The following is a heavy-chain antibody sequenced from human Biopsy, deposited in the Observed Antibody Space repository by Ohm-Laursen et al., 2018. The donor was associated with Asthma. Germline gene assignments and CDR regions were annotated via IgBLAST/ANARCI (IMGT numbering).Heavy chain of an antibody. J-gene: IGHJ3*02. V-gene: IGHV1-3*01. Sequence: GASVTVSCNASGYTFINYAIHWVRQAPGQRLEWMGWINAGNGNTKYSEKFQGRVTITRDTSASTAYMDLSSLRSEDTAVYYCARTYYDFLTGQVNDALAMWGQGTVVTVSS. CDR1: GYTFINYA. CDR2: INAGNGNT. D-gene: IGHD3-9*01. CDR3: ARTYYDFLTGQVNDALAM.